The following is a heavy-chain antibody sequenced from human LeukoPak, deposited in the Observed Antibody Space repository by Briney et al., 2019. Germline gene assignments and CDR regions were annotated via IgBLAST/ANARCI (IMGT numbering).Heavy chain of an antibody. D-gene: IGHD1-7*01. V-gene: IGHV3-23*01. J-gene: IGHJ4*02. Sequence: GGSLRLSCAASGFTFTSYSMSWVRQAPGKGLEWVSGTSDRGDYTYYADSVKGRFTISRDSSKNTLFLQMNSLRAEDTALYFCARKAQYNGHYPLDYWGQGTLVTVSS. CDR3: ARKAQYNGHYPLDY. CDR2: TSDRGDYT. CDR1: GFTFTSYS.